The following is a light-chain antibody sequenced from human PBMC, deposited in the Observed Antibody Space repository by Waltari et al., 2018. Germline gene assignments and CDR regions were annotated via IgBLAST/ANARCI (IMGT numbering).Light chain of an antibody. V-gene: IGKV3-15*01. CDR2: GAS. CDR3: QQYNNWPPLYT. J-gene: IGKJ2*01. CDR1: QSVSSN. Sequence: EIVMTKSPATLSVSPGERVTLSCRASQSVSSNLAWYQQKPGQDPRLLIYGASTRATGIPARFSGSGSGTEFTLTISSMQSEDFAVYYCQQYNNWPPLYTFGQGTKLEIK.